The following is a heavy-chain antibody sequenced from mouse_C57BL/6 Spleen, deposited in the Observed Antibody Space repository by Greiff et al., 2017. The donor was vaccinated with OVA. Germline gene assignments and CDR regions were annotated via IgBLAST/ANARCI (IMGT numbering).Heavy chain of an antibody. J-gene: IGHJ3*01. V-gene: IGHV1-64*01. CDR3: ARRWNINWDECAY. CDR2: IHPNSGST. Sequence: QVQLQQPGAELVKPGASVKLSCKASGYTFTSYWMHWVKQRPGQGLEWIGMIHPNSGSTNYNEKFKSKATLTVDKSSSTAYMQLSSLTSEDSAVYYCARRWNINWDECAYWGQGTLVTVSA. D-gene: IGHD4-1*02. CDR1: GYTFTSYW.